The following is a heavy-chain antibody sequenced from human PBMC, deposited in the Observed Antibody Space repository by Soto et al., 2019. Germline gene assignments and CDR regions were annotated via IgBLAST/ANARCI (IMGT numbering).Heavy chain of an antibody. D-gene: IGHD6-13*01. J-gene: IGHJ3*02. CDR2: ISYDGSNK. Sequence: QVQLVESGGGVVQPGRSLRLSCVASGFTFSSYAMHWVRQAPGKGLEWVAVISYDGSNKYYADSVKGRFTISRDNSKNTLYLQMNSLRAEDTAVYYCARESTGAAAGAFDIWGQGTMVTVSS. CDR1: GFTFSSYA. V-gene: IGHV3-30-3*01. CDR3: ARESTGAAAGAFDI.